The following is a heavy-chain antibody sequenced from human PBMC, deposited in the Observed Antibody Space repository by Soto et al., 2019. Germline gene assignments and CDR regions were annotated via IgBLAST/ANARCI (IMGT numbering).Heavy chain of an antibody. CDR1: GGSFSGYY. J-gene: IGHJ5*02. CDR3: ARLVWFGESSGWFDP. D-gene: IGHD3-10*01. V-gene: IGHV4-34*01. Sequence: TSETLSLTCAVYGGSFSGYYWSWIRQPPGKGLEWIGEINHSGSTNYNPSLKSRVTISVDTSKNQFSLKLSSVTAADTAVYYCARLVWFGESSGWFDPWGQGTLVTVSS. CDR2: INHSGST.